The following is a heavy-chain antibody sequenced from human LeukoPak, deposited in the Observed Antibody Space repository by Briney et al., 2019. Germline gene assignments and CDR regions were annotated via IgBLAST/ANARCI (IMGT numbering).Heavy chain of an antibody. V-gene: IGHV1-69*13. D-gene: IGHD1-26*01. CDR2: ITPIFDTP. CDR3: ARGPPPLYSGSYRPLDH. Sequence: SVNVSCKVSGGTFSNDSITWVRQASGQGLERVGGITPIFDTPNYAPKLQGRLTINADGSTSTVYMELRSLRSEDTAVYFCARGPPPLYSGSYRPLDHWGQGTLVTVSS. J-gene: IGHJ4*02. CDR1: GGTFSNDS.